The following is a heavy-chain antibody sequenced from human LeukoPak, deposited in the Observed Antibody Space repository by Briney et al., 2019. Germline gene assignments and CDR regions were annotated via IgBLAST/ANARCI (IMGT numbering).Heavy chain of an antibody. J-gene: IGHJ4*02. CDR3: ARVAGSIDY. CDR1: GYTFTSYD. CDR2: INLKSGYT. Sequence: ASVKVSCKASGYTFTSYDINWVRQASGQGLEWMGWINLKSGYTGYAQKLQGRVTITRDTSISTAYMELSSLRSEDTAVYYCARVAGSIDYWGQGTLVTVSS. V-gene: IGHV1-8*03. D-gene: IGHD6-19*01.